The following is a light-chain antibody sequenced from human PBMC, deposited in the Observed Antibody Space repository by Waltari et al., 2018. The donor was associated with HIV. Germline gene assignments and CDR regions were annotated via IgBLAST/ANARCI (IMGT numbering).Light chain of an antibody. CDR3: QQYFRIPPT. V-gene: IGKV4-1*01. Sequence: DIVMTQSPDSLPVSLGERATINCTASRSILYSSDNRNYLSWYPQKPRQPPKLLISWASTRESGVPYRFSGGGSGTDFTLTITRLQAEDVAVYHCQQYFRIPPTFGGGTKVEIK. J-gene: IGKJ4*01. CDR1: RSILYSSDNRNY. CDR2: WAS.